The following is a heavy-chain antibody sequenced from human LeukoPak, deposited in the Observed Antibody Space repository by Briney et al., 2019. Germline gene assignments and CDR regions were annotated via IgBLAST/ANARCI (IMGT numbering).Heavy chain of an antibody. CDR3: TRDLSYNWNYVSFDY. CDR2: IRSKAYGGTT. V-gene: IGHV3-49*04. J-gene: IGHJ4*02. Sequence: GGSLRLSCTASGFTFGDYAMSWVRQAPGKGLEWVGFIRSKAYGGTTEYAASVKGRFTISRDDSKSIAYLQMNSLKTEDTAVYYCTRDLSYNWNYVSFDYWGRGTLVTVSS. CDR1: GFTFGDYA. D-gene: IGHD1-7*01.